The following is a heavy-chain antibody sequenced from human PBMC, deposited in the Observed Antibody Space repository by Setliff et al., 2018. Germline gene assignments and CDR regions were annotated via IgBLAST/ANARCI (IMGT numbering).Heavy chain of an antibody. D-gene: IGHD3-10*01. V-gene: IGHV4-38-2*02. CDR2: ILFSGDT. Sequence: SETLSLTCAVSGYSISSGFSWVWIRQSPGKGLEWIGRILFSGDTYYKPSLNSRVTISADTSKNQFSLNLSSVTAADTAVYYCARDNRARHYMDVWGKGTTVTVSS. CDR1: GYSISSGFS. CDR3: ARDNRARHYMDV. J-gene: IGHJ6*03.